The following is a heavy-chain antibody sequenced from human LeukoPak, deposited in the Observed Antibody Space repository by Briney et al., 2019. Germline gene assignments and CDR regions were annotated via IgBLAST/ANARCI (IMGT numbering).Heavy chain of an antibody. CDR2: IGGSDSST. V-gene: IGHV3-23*01. D-gene: IGHD3-10*01. Sequence: GGSLRLSCEASGFTFSSYAMSWVRQAPGKGLEWVSAIGGSDSSTYYADSVKGRFTISRHNSKNTLYLQMNCLRAEDTALYYCAKSYGSGPYYFYYAMDVWGQGTTVTVSS. J-gene: IGHJ6*02. CDR1: GFTFSSYA. CDR3: AKSYGSGPYYFYYAMDV.